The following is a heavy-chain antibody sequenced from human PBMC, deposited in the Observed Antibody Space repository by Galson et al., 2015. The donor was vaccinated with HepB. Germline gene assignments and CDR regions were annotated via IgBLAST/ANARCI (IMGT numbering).Heavy chain of an antibody. CDR1: GDSVSSNSAA. D-gene: IGHD3-3*01. V-gene: IGHV6-1*01. CDR2: TYYRSKWYN. J-gene: IGHJ3*02. CDR3: ARDGEIFGVARVGAFDI. Sequence: CAISGDSVSSNSAAWNWIRQSPSRGLEWLGRTYYRSKWYNDYAVSVKSRITINPDTSKNQFSLQLNSVTPEDTAVYYCARDGEIFGVARVGAFDIWGQGTMVTVSS.